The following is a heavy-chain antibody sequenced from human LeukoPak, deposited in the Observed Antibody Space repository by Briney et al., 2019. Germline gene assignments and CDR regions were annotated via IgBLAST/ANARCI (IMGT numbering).Heavy chain of an antibody. Sequence: GGSLRLSCAASGFTFSSYGMTWVRQAPGKGLEWVSTINTSGGTTYYTDSAEGRFTGSRDNSKNTLYLQMNSLRAEDTAVYYCAKGYNWHDRWGQGTLVTVSS. V-gene: IGHV3-23*01. CDR1: GFTFSSYG. CDR3: AKGYNWHDR. J-gene: IGHJ5*02. CDR2: INTSGGTT.